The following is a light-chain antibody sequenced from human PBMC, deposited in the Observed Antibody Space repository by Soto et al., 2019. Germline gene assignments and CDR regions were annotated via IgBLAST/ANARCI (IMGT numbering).Light chain of an antibody. CDR3: SSFTSSTTYV. V-gene: IGLV2-14*01. J-gene: IGLJ1*01. Sequence: QSALTQSASVSGSPGQSITISCTGNSSYVGNYNYVSWYQQHPGEVPKLIIFNVNNRPSGVSNRFSGSKSGNTASLTISGLQAEDEADYYCSSFTSSTTYVFGTGTKVTVL. CDR2: NVN. CDR1: SSYVGNYNY.